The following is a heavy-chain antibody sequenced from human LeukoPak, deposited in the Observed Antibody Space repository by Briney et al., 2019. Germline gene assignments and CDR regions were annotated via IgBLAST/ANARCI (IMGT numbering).Heavy chain of an antibody. CDR3: ARTEYQLLTDY. CDR1: GGSISSSYYY. CDR2: INHSGST. J-gene: IGHJ4*02. D-gene: IGHD2-2*01. V-gene: IGHV4-39*07. Sequence: SETLSLTCTVSGGSISSSYYYWSWIRQPPGKGLEWIGEINHSGSTNYNPSLKSRVTISVDTSKDQFSLKLSSVTAADTAVYYCARTEYQLLTDYWGQGTLVTVSS.